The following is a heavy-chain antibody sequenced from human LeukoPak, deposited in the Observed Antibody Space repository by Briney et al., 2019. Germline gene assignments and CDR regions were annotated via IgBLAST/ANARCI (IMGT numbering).Heavy chain of an antibody. J-gene: IGHJ6*02. D-gene: IGHD3-9*01. V-gene: IGHV1-69*04. CDR3: ARDPPLLTGYRYYYGMDV. CDR2: IIPLLGIA. Sequence: PGKVSCKAAGDTFTYYGINWVRQAPGQGLEWRGRIIPLLGIANYAQKFQGRVAITADKTTSTAYMELSSLRSEDTAVYYCARDPPLLTGYRYYYGMDVWGQGATVTVSS. CDR1: GDTFTYYG.